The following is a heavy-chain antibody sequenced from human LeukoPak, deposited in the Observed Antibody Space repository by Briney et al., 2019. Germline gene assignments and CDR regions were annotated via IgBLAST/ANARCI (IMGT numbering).Heavy chain of an antibody. CDR2: GDHTGGT. V-gene: IGHV4-34*09. D-gene: IGHD3-10*01. CDR1: GGPFNGFY. Sequence: SETLSLTCAVYGGPFNGFYWSWIRQTPGKGLEWIGEGDHTGGTKYNPSLKSRVTISVDTSKNQFSLKLSSVTAADTAVYYCARDRNYYGSGNYLLDYWGQGTLVTVSS. J-gene: IGHJ4*02. CDR3: ARDRNYYGSGNYLLDY.